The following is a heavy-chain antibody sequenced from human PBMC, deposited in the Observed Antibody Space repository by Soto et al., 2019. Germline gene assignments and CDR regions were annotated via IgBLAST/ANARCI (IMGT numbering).Heavy chain of an antibody. CDR3: ARDHAPETTSYYYYGMDV. CDR1: GGAVSSYA. Sequence: SVKVSSKASGGAVSSYAMSWVRQATGQGLEWMGGIRPIFGTANYAQKFQGRVTITADESTSTAYIELSSLRSEDTAVYYCARDHAPETTSYYYYGMDVWGQGTTVTVSS. CDR2: IRPIFGTA. D-gene: IGHD1-7*01. J-gene: IGHJ6*02. V-gene: IGHV1-69*13.